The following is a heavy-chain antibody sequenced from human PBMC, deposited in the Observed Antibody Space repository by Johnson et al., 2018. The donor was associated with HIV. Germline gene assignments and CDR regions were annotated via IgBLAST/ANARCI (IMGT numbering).Heavy chain of an antibody. Sequence: VQLVESGGGLVQPGGSLRLSCVVSGFSFSHYWMEWVRQAPGKGLEWVSGINWNGGSTGYADSVKGRFTISRDNAKNSLYLQMNSLRAEDTALYYCARWIRYCGGDCYDVFDIWGQGTKVTVSS. CDR2: INWNGGST. J-gene: IGHJ3*02. CDR1: GFSFSHYW. CDR3: ARWIRYCGGDCYDVFDI. D-gene: IGHD2-21*02. V-gene: IGHV3-20*04.